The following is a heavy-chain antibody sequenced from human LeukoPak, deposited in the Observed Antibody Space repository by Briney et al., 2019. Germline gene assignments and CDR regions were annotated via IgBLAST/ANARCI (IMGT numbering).Heavy chain of an antibody. V-gene: IGHV4-4*07. CDR1: GGSISTYY. D-gene: IGHD3-22*01. J-gene: IGHJ4*02. CDR2: IYSSGSI. CDR3: ARSTSSGYYPFDY. Sequence: SETLSLTCTVSGGSISTYYWSWIRQPAGKGLEWIGHIYSSGSINYNPSLKSRVTLSVDTSKNQFSLKLSSVTAADTAVYYWARSTSSGYYPFDYWGQGTLVTVSS.